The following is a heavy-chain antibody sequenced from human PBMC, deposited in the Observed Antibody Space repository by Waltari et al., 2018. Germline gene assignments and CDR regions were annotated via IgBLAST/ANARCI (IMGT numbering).Heavy chain of an antibody. V-gene: IGHV4-34*01. CDR1: GGSFSGYY. Sequence: QVQLQQWGAGLLKPSETLSLTCAVYGGSFSGYYWSWIRQPPGKGLEWIGEINHSGSTNYNPSLKSRVTISVDTSKNQFSLKLSSVTAADTAVYYCARREIAVAGTYFDYWGQGTLVTVSS. J-gene: IGHJ4*02. D-gene: IGHD6-19*01. CDR2: INHSGST. CDR3: ARREIAVAGTYFDY.